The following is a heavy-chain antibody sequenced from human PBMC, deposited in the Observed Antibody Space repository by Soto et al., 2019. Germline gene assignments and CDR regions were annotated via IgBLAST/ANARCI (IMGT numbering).Heavy chain of an antibody. D-gene: IGHD3-10*01. CDR1: GFTFSSYT. J-gene: IGHJ6*03. V-gene: IGHV3-21*01. CDR2: ISSNSRYI. Sequence: EVQMVESEGGLVKPGGSLRLSCAASGFTFSSYTMNWVRQAPGKGPEWGSSISSNSRYIFYADPVKGRFTISRDNAKNSLYLQMNSLRAEDAAVYYCARDPRVTNAGVVTKGGYYYNYMDVWGKGTTVTVSS. CDR3: ARDPRVTNAGVVTKGGYYYNYMDV.